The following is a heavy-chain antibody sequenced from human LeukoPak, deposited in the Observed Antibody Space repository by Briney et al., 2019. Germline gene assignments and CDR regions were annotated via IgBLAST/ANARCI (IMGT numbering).Heavy chain of an antibody. Sequence: PGGSLRLSCAASGFTFSSYGMHWVRQAPGKGLEWVAVISYDGSNKYYADSVKGRFTISRDNSKNTLYLQMNSLRAEDTAVYYCAKDDAFDIWGQGTMVTVSP. CDR3: AKDDAFDI. CDR2: ISYDGSNK. J-gene: IGHJ3*02. V-gene: IGHV3-30*18. CDR1: GFTFSSYG.